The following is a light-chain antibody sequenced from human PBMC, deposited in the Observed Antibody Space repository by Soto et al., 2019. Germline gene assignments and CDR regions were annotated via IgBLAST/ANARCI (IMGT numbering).Light chain of an antibody. V-gene: IGLV2-14*03. CDR1: SSDVGAYSF. J-gene: IGLJ1*01. CDR3: GSYTTSSNYV. CDR2: DVS. Sequence: QSALTQPASVSGSPGLSITISCTGTSSDVGAYSFVSWYQQHPDKAPKLMIFDVSNRPSGVSNRFSGSKSGNTASLTISGLQPEDEAEYYCGSYTTSSNYVFGTGTKVTVL.